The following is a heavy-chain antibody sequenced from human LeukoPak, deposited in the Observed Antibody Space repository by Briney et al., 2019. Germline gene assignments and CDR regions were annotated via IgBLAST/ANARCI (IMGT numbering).Heavy chain of an antibody. CDR1: GYTFTSYA. V-gene: IGHV1-3*01. CDR2: INAGNGNR. CDR3: ARDNDKVVDH. Sequence: ASVKVSCKASGYTFTSYAMHWVRQAPGQRLEWMGWINAGNGNRLYAQRFQGRITLTTDTSTSTSYMELRSLEYDDTAIYYCARDNDKVVDHWGQGTLVTVSS. D-gene: IGHD1-1*01. J-gene: IGHJ4*01.